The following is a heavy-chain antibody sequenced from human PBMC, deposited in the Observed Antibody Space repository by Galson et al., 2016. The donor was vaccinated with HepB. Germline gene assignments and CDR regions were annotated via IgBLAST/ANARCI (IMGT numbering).Heavy chain of an antibody. D-gene: IGHD4/OR15-4a*01. CDR2: IKQDGSEK. J-gene: IGHJ3*02. CDR3: AKVINDYGEYGAFDI. Sequence: SLRLSCAASGFTFSSYWMNWVRQAPGKGLEWVANIKQDGSEKYYVDSVKGRFTISRGNAKNSLSLQMNSLRPEDTALYYCAKVINDYGEYGAFDIWGQGTMVTVSS. V-gene: IGHV3-7*03. CDR1: GFTFSSYW.